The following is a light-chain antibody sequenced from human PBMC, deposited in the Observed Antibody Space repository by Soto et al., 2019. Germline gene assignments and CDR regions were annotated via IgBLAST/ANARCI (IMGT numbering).Light chain of an antibody. Sequence: QSVPTQPPSASGSPGQSVTISCTGTSSDVGGYNYVSWYQQHPGKAPKLMIYEVSKRPSGVPDRFSGSKSGNTASLTVSGLQAEDEADYYCSSHAGSKRVFGTGTKVTVL. CDR1: SSDVGGYNY. J-gene: IGLJ1*01. CDR3: SSHAGSKRV. CDR2: EVS. V-gene: IGLV2-8*01.